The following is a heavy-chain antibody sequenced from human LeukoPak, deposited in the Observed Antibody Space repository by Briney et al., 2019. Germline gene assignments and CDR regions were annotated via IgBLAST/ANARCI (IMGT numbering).Heavy chain of an antibody. D-gene: IGHD3-22*01. J-gene: IGHJ4*02. CDR1: GFTFSTYW. CDR3: AKDRQSRGSLGFDY. V-gene: IGHV3-74*01. Sequence: PGGSLRLSCAASGFTFSTYWMHWVRQAPGKGLVWVSRIDSDGSIRTYADSVKGRFTISRDNSKNTLYVQMNSLRAEDTAVYYCAKDRQSRGSLGFDYWGQGALVIVSS. CDR2: IDSDGSIR.